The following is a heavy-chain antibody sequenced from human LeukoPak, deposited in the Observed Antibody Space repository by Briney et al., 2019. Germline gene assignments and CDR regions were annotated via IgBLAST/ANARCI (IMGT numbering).Heavy chain of an antibody. D-gene: IGHD2-8*01. CDR1: GGSFSGYY. V-gene: IGHV4-34*01. Sequence: SETLSLTCAVYGGSFSGYYWSWIRQPPGKGLEWIGEINHSGSTYYNPSLKSRVTISVDTSKNQFSLKLSSVTAADTAVYYCARVGEWGYYYMDVWGKGTTVTVSS. J-gene: IGHJ6*03. CDR3: ARVGEWGYYYMDV. CDR2: INHSGST.